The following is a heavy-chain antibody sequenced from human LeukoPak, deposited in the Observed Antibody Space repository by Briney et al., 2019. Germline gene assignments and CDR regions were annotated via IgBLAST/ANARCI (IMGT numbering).Heavy chain of an antibody. D-gene: IGHD2/OR15-2a*01. J-gene: IGHJ6*03. CDR1: GGSISSSSYY. Sequence: SETLSLTCTVSGGSISSSSYYWGWIRQPPGKGLEWIGSIYYSGSTYYNPSLKSRVTISVDTSQNQFSLKLSSVTAADTAVYYCARQVNMRGYYYYYMDVWGKGTTVTVSS. V-gene: IGHV4-39*01. CDR2: IYYSGST. CDR3: ARQVNMRGYYYYYMDV.